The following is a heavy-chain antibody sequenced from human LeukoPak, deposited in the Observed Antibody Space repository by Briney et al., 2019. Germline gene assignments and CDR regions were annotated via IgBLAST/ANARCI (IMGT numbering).Heavy chain of an antibody. Sequence: GGSLRLSCAASGFTFSSYAMSWVRQAPEKGLEWVSAISGSGGSTYYADSVKGRFTISRDNSKNTLYLQMNSLRAEDTAVYYCAKLAQYCSSTSCWFFDYWGQGTLVTVSS. CDR3: AKLAQYCSSTSCWFFDY. V-gene: IGHV3-23*01. CDR2: ISGSGGST. CDR1: GFTFSSYA. J-gene: IGHJ4*02. D-gene: IGHD2-2*01.